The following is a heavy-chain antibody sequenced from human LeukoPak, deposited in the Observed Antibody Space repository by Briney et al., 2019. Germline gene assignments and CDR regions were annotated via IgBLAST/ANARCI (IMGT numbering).Heavy chain of an antibody. J-gene: IGHJ4*02. CDR2: ISWNSGSI. Sequence: PGRSLRLSCAASGFTFDDYAMHWVRQAPGKGLEWVSGISWNSGSIGYADSVKGRFTISRDNAKNSLYLQMNTLRAEDTAVYYCAALIMIRGVIGYWGQGTLVTVSS. CDR3: AALIMIRGVIGY. D-gene: IGHD3-10*01. CDR1: GFTFDDYA. V-gene: IGHV3-9*01.